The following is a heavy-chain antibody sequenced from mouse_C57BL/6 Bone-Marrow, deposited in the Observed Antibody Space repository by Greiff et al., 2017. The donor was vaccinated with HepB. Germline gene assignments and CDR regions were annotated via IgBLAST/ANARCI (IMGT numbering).Heavy chain of an antibody. CDR3: ARFPVTTVEASYYAMDY. Sequence: QVQLQQPGTELVKPGASVKLSCKASGYTFTSYWMHWVKQRPGQGLEWIGNINPSNGGTNYNEKFKSKATLTVDKSSSTAYMQLSSLTSEDSAVYYWARFPVTTVEASYYAMDYWGQGTSVTVSS. CDR1: GYTFTSYW. D-gene: IGHD1-1*01. V-gene: IGHV1-53*01. CDR2: INPSNGGT. J-gene: IGHJ4*01.